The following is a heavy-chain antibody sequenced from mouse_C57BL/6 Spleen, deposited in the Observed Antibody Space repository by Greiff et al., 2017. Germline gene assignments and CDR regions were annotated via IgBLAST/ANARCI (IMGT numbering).Heavy chain of an antibody. J-gene: IGHJ3*01. V-gene: IGHV1-15*01. CDR3: TRDVGRAY. CDR1: GYTFTDYE. Sequence: QVQLQQSGAELVRPGASVTLSCKASGYTFTDYEMHWVKQTPVHGLEWIGAIDPETGGTAYNQKFKGKAILTADKSSSTAYMELRSLTSEDSAVYYCTRDVGRAYWGQGTLVTVSA. D-gene: IGHD4-1*01. CDR2: IDPETGGT.